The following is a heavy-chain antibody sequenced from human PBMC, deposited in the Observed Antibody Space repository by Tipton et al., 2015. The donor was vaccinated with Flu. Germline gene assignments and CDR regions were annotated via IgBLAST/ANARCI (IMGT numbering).Heavy chain of an antibody. V-gene: IGHV4-34*01. Sequence: TLSLTCAVYGGSFSGYYWSWIRQPPGKGLEWIGEINHSGSTNYNPSLKSRVTISVDTSKNQFSLKLSSVTAADTAVYYCARGRARGYYDSSGYYRYYYYYGMDVWGQGTTVTVSS. J-gene: IGHJ6*02. CDR2: INHSGST. CDR1: GGSFSGYY. CDR3: ARGRARGYYDSSGYYRYYYYYGMDV. D-gene: IGHD3-22*01.